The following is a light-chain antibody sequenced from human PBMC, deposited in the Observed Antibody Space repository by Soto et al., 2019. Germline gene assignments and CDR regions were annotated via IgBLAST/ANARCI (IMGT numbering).Light chain of an antibody. J-gene: IGLJ3*02. CDR2: RNN. CDR3: VSWDASLSAGV. CDR1: NSNIGSDF. V-gene: IGLV1-47*01. Sequence: QSVLTQPPSASGTPGQKVTISCSGSNSNIGSDFVFWFQQLPGTAPILLIYRNNQRPSGVPDRFSGSKSGTSASLAISGLRSEDEADYYCVSWDASLSAGVFGGGTKVTVL.